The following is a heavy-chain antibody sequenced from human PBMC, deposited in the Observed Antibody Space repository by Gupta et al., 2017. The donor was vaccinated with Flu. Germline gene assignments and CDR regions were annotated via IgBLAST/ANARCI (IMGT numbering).Heavy chain of an antibody. V-gene: IGHV1-2*02. J-gene: IGHJ4*02. CDR1: GYTFTDYF. CDR3: ARRSEYCSGGSGCPYFEF. CDR2: ISPKHGDT. Sequence: QVQLVQSGPEGMNPGASVNVSCKASGYTFTDYFIHWVRQAPGQGLEWMGWISPKHGDTNYARNFQGRVTMTRDTSIRTAYMELSRLTSDDTAVYYCARRSEYCSGGSGCPYFEFWGQGTLVTVSS. D-gene: IGHD2-15*01.